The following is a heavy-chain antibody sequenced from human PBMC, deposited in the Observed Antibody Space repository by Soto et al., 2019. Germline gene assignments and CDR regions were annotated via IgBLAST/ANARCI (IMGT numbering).Heavy chain of an antibody. V-gene: IGHV1-18*01. CDR1: GYPFRIYG. D-gene: IGHD3-22*01. Sequence: GASVKVSCKASGYPFRIYGRSWVRQAPGQGLEWMGWISAYNGNTNYEQKLQGRVTMTTDTSTSTAYIELRSLRSHATAVYYCARGRDYDSSGHEGDWGQGTLVTVSS. CDR2: ISAYNGNT. CDR3: ARGRDYDSSGHEGD. J-gene: IGHJ4*02.